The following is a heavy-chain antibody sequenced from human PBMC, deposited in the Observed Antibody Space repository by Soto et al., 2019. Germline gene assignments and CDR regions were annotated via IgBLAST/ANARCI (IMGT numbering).Heavy chain of an antibody. Sequence: GGSLRLSCEASEFTISEGSMNWVRQTPGKGLEWLAYITIRTGNVHYADSVRGRFTISADIAENSVILQMNTLRDEDSAVYFCAQDADYYDSSDYYDDAEYFWQWGQGTLVTVSS. CDR1: EFTISEGS. CDR2: ITIRTGNV. D-gene: IGHD3-22*01. V-gene: IGHV3-48*02. J-gene: IGHJ1*01. CDR3: AQDADYYDSSDYYDDAEYFWQ.